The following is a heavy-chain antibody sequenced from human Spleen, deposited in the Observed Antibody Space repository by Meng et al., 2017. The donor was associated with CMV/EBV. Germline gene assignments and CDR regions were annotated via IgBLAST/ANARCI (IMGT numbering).Heavy chain of an antibody. CDR2: ISWNGGST. Sequence: GESLKISCAASGFVFDENGMSWVRQIPGKGLEWVSGISWNGGSTGYRDSVKGRFTISRDNVKKSLYLQMNSLRVEDTAFYYFARHPPNSGFYYPHLDYWGRGILVTVSS. D-gene: IGHD3-22*01. CDR1: GFVFDENG. V-gene: IGHV3-20*04. J-gene: IGHJ4*02. CDR3: ARHPPNSGFYYPHLDY.